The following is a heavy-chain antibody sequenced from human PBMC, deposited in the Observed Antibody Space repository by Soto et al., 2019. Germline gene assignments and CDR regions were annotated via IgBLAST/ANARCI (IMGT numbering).Heavy chain of an antibody. CDR2: IKQDGSEK. J-gene: IGHJ4*02. D-gene: IGHD5-18*01. CDR1: GFTFSSYW. V-gene: IGHV3-7*01. Sequence: GGSLRLSCAASGFTFSSYWMSWVRQAPGKGLEWVANIKQDGSEKYYVDSVKGRFTISRDNAKNSLYLQMNSLRAEDTAVYYCAREVDTAMVVEFDYWGQGTLVTVS. CDR3: AREVDTAMVVEFDY.